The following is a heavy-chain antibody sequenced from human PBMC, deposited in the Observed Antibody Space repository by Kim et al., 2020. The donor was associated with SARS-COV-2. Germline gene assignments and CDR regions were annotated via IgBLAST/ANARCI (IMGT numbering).Heavy chain of an antibody. D-gene: IGHD4-4*01. V-gene: IGHV3-21*01. CDR2: ISSSSSYI. CDR1: GFTFSSYS. Sequence: GGSLRLSCAASGFTFSSYSMNWVRQAPGKGLEWVSSISSSSSYIYYADSVKGRFTISRDNAKNSLYLQMNSLRAEDTALYYCARDLTTTVTTGADFDYWGQGTLVTVSS. J-gene: IGHJ4*02. CDR3: ARDLTTTVTTGADFDY.